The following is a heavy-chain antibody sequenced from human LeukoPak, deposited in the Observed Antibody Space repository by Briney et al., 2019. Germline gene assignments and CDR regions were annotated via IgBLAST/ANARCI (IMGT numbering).Heavy chain of an antibody. D-gene: IGHD6-19*01. V-gene: IGHV3-23*01. CDR2: ISGSGGST. J-gene: IGHJ4*02. CDR1: GFTFSSHA. Sequence: GGSLRLSCAASGFTFSSHAMSWVRQAPGKGLEWVSAISGSGGSTYYADSVKGRFTISRDNSKNTLYLQMNSLRAEDTAVYYCAKVVGGWYLKTFDYWGQGTLVTVSS. CDR3: AKVVGGWYLKTFDY.